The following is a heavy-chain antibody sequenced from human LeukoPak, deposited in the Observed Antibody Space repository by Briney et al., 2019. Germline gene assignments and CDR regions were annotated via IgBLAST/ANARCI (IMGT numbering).Heavy chain of an antibody. Sequence: GESLKISCKGSGYSFTSYWIGWARQMPGKGLEWMGIIYPGDSDTRYSPSFQGQVTISADKSISTAYLQWSSLKASDTAMYYCARQDYYDSSGYYYEFDYWGQGTLVTVSS. D-gene: IGHD3-22*01. CDR1: GYSFTSYW. J-gene: IGHJ4*02. CDR3: ARQDYYDSSGYYYEFDY. V-gene: IGHV5-51*01. CDR2: IYPGDSDT.